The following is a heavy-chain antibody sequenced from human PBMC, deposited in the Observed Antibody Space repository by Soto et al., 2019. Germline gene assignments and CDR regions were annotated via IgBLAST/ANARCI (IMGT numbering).Heavy chain of an antibody. CDR1: GGSVSSGSYY. CDR3: ASSVTQIPHYDAFDI. J-gene: IGHJ3*02. V-gene: IGHV4-61*01. CDR2: INYSGST. Sequence: QVQLQESGPGLVKPSETLSLTCTVSGGSVSSGSYYWSWIRQSPGKGLEWIGYINYSGSTNYNPSLKSRVTISVDTSKNQFSLKLSSVTAADTAVYYCASSVTQIPHYDAFDIWGQGTMVTVSS. D-gene: IGHD4-4*01.